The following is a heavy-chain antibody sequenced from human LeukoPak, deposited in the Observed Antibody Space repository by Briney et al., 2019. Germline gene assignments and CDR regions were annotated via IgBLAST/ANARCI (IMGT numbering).Heavy chain of an antibody. D-gene: IGHD3-16*02. CDR1: GFTFSSYA. J-gene: IGHJ4*02. CDR2: ISGSGGST. CDR3: AKLWVMITFGGVIDIEAPGSSGGY. Sequence: GGSLRLSCAASGFTFSSYAMSWVRQAPGKGLEWVSAISGSGGSTYYADSVKGRFTISRDNSKNTLYLQMNSLRAEDMAVYYCAKLWVMITFGGVIDIEAPGSSGGYWGQGTLVTVSS. V-gene: IGHV3-23*01.